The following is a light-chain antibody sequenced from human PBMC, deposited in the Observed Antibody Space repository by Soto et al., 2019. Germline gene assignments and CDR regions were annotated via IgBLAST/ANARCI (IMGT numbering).Light chain of an antibody. J-gene: IGKJ1*01. CDR3: QHYNSYSEA. CDR1: QRISTW. Sequence: DSPMTQSHSTLSAAVGAGVDIACRASQRISTWLAWYQQKPGKAPKLLISDASSLETGVPSRFSGSGSGTEFTLTICSLQPDDVATYYCQHYNSYSEAFGQGTKVDI. V-gene: IGKV1-5*01. CDR2: DAS.